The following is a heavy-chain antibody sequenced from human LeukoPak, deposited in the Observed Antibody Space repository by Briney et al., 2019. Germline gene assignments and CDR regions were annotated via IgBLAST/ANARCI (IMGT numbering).Heavy chain of an antibody. D-gene: IGHD1-1*01. V-gene: IGHV3-23*01. Sequence: GGSLRLSCAASGFTFSSYAMSWVRQAPGKGLEWVSAISGSGGSTYYAGSVKGRFTISRDNSKNTLYLQMNSLRAEDTAVYYCAKDRYNWNDFGLNFDYWGQGTLVTVSS. CDR2: ISGSGGST. CDR3: AKDRYNWNDFGLNFDY. J-gene: IGHJ4*02. CDR1: GFTFSSYA.